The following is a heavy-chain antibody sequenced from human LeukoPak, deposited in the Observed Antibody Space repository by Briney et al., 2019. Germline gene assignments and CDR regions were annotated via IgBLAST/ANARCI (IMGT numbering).Heavy chain of an antibody. V-gene: IGHV3-53*01. D-gene: IGHD1-26*01. CDR3: ARVGPTRSDFDY. CDR1: GFIFSSNY. Sequence: HAGGSLRLSRAASGFIFSSNYMTWVRQAPGKGLEWVSVIFSGGSTYYADSVKGRVTISRDNSKNTLYLQMNNLRGEDTAVYYCARVGPTRSDFDYWGQGTLVTVSS. CDR2: IFSGGST. J-gene: IGHJ4*02.